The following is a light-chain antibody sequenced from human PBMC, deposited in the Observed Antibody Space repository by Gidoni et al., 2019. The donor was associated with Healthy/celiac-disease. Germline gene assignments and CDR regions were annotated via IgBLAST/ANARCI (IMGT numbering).Light chain of an antibody. J-gene: IGKJ2*01. CDR2: GAS. Sequence: EIVMTQSPATLSVSPGERATLSCRASQSVSSNLAWYQQKPGQAPRLLIYGASTRATGIPARFSGSGSGTEFTLTISSLQSEAFAVYYCQQYTHWPYPFGPGTQLEIK. CDR3: QQYTHWPYP. V-gene: IGKV3-15*01. CDR1: QSVSSN.